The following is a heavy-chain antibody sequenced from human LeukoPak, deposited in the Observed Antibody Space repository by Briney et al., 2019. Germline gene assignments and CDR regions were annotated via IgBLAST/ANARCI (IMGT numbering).Heavy chain of an antibody. CDR3: AKGSSNGRPYYFDV. J-gene: IGHJ4*02. D-gene: IGHD6-25*01. V-gene: IGHV3-23*01. CDR2: SNGYDT. CDR1: EFTFSNYA. Sequence: GGSLRLSCAASEFTFSNYAMSWVRHAPGKGLEWVSASNGYDTYYADSVKGRFTISKDNSKNTLYLQMNSLRAEDSAIYYCAKGSSNGRPYYFDVWGPGSLVTVSS.